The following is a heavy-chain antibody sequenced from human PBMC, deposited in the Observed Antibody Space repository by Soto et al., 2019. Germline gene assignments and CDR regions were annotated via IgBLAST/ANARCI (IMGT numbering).Heavy chain of an antibody. Sequence: GGSLRLSCAASGFTLKSYGIHWVRQAPGKELEWVTVISYDGRDKHYADSVKGRFTISRDDSKNTLYLQMNSLRADDTALYYCAKDFDIGGAAYYFDYWGQGTLVTVSS. CDR2: ISYDGRDK. D-gene: IGHD3-16*01. CDR1: GFTLKSYG. CDR3: AKDFDIGGAAYYFDY. V-gene: IGHV3-30*18. J-gene: IGHJ4*02.